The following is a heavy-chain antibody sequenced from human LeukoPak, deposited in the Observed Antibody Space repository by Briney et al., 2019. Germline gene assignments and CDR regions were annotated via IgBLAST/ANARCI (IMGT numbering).Heavy chain of an antibody. Sequence: SQTLSLTCTVSGGSISSGGYYWSWIRQRPGKGLEWIGYIYYSGSTYYNPSLKSRVNQFSLKLSSVTAADTAVYYCAAEYSSSDYYYYYMDVWGKGTTVTVSS. CDR3: AAEYSSSDYYYYYMDV. CDR2: IYYSGST. D-gene: IGHD6-6*01. V-gene: IGHV4-31*03. CDR1: GGSISSGGYY. J-gene: IGHJ6*03.